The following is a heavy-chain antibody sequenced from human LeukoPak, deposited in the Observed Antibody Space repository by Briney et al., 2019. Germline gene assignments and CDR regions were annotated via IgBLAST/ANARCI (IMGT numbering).Heavy chain of an antibody. CDR1: GFTFSKAW. CDR2: ISYDGSNK. D-gene: IGHD3-22*01. CDR3: AKDYYDRYFDY. V-gene: IGHV3-30*18. J-gene: IGHJ4*02. Sequence: GGSLRLSCAASGFTFSKAWMSWVRQAPGKGLEWVAVISYDGSNKYYADSVKGRFAISRDNSENTLYLQMNSLRAEDTALYYCAKDYYDRYFDYWGQGTLVTVSS.